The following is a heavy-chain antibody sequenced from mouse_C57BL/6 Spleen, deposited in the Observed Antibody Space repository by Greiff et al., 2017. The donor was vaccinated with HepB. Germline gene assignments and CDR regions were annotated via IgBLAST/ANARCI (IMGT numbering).Heavy chain of an antibody. CDR2: IYPRSGNT. CDR3: ARYHEGYYYAMDY. CDR1: GYTFTSYG. J-gene: IGHJ4*01. Sequence: VKLMESGAELARPGASVKLSCKASGYTFTSYGISWVKQRTGQGLEWIGEIYPRSGNTYYNEKFKGKATLTADKSSSTAYMELRSLTSEDSAVYFCARYHEGYYYAMDYWGQGTSVTVSS. V-gene: IGHV1-81*01.